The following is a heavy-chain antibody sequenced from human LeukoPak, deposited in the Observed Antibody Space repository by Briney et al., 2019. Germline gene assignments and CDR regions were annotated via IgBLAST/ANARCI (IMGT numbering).Heavy chain of an antibody. D-gene: IGHD6-6*01. V-gene: IGHV5-51*03. CDR3: ARSAGAAPYAFDI. J-gene: IGHJ3*02. CDR1: GYSFTSYW. CDR2: IYPGDSDT. Sequence: GGSLKISCKGSGYSFTSYWIGWVRQMPGKGLEWMGIIYPGDSDTRYSPSFQGQVTISADKSISTAYLRWSSLKASDTAMYYCARSAGAAPYAFDIWGQGTMVTVSS.